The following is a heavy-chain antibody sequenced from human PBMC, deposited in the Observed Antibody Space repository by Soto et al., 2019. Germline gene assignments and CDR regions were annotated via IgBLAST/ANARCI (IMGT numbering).Heavy chain of an antibody. J-gene: IGHJ4*02. V-gene: IGHV3-23*01. CDR3: AKVNNEDPFSFYDY. CDR1: GFTFSSYA. Sequence: EVQLLAAGGCLVQPGGSMSLSCAASGFTFSSYAMSWVRQAPGKGLEWVSAISGSGGSTYYADSVKGRFTISRDNYKNTLYLQMNSQRDEDTAVYYCAKVNNEDPFSFYDYWGQGTLVTVSS. CDR2: ISGSGGST. D-gene: IGHD1-1*01.